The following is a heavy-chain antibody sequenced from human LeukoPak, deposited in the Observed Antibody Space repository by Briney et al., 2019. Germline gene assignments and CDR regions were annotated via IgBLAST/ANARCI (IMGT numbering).Heavy chain of an antibody. CDR3: ATDHLDTLTGYCSGGSCLRY. D-gene: IGHD2-15*01. CDR2: FDPEDGET. V-gene: IGHV1-24*01. J-gene: IGHJ4*02. Sequence: GASVKVSCKVSGYTLTELSMHWARQAPGKGLEWMGGFDPEDGETIYAQKFQGRVTMTEDTSTDTAYTELSSLRSEDTAVYYCATDHLDTLTGYCSGGSCLRYWGQGTLVTVSS. CDR1: GYTLTELS.